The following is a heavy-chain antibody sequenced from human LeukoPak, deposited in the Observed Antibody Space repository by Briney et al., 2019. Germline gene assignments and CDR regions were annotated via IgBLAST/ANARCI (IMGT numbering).Heavy chain of an antibody. CDR3: ARFRTWGDKAFDY. D-gene: IGHD2-21*02. V-gene: IGHV3-48*01. J-gene: IGHJ4*02. CDR2: IGTTSGAI. Sequence: GGSLRLSCAASGFTFNAFGMNWVRQAPGEGLEWVSYIGTTSGAIYYADSVKGRFTISRDSAKNSLYLQMNSLRAEDTAVYYCARFRTWGDKAFDYWGQGTLVTVSS. CDR1: GFTFNAFG.